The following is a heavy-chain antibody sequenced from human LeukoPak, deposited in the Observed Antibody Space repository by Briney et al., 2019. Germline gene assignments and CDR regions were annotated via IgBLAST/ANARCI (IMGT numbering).Heavy chain of an antibody. D-gene: IGHD2-2*01. CDR3: ARIVVPAARWVRLGNY. V-gene: IGHV4-39*07. CDR1: GGSISSSSYY. J-gene: IGHJ4*02. CDR2: IYYSGST. Sequence: SETLSLTCTVSGGSISSSSYYWGWIRQPPGKGLEWIGSIYYSGSTYYNPSLKSRVTISVDTSKNQFSLKLSSVTAADTAVYYCARIVVPAARWVRLGNYWGQGTLVTVSS.